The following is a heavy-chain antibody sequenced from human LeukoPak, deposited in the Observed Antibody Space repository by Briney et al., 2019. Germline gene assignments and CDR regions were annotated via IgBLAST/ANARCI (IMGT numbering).Heavy chain of an antibody. CDR1: DYTFTSYG. V-gene: IGHV1-18*01. D-gene: IGHD3/OR15-3a*01. Sequence: GASVKVSCKASDYTFTSYGISWVRQAPGQGLEWMGWISVYNGHANYAQRLQGRVTMTTDTSTSTAYMELRNLRSDDTAVYFCARVTYGFSDYFDYWGQGTLVTVSS. J-gene: IGHJ4*02. CDR2: ISVYNGHA. CDR3: ARVTYGFSDYFDY.